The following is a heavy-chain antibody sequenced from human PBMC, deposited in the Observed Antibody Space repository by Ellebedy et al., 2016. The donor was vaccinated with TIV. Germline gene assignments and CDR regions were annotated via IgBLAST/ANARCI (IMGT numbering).Heavy chain of an antibody. CDR1: GGSISSYY. D-gene: IGHD2-15*01. CDR2: IYYSGST. J-gene: IGHJ4*02. V-gene: IGHV4-59*01. CDR3: ARALGYCSGCSCYEVRLDY. Sequence: MPGGSLRLSCTVSGGSISSYYWSWIRQPPGKGLEWIGYIYYSGSTNYNPSLKSRVTISVDTSKNQFSLKLSSVTAADTAVYYCARALGYCSGCSCYEVRLDYWGQGTLVTVSS.